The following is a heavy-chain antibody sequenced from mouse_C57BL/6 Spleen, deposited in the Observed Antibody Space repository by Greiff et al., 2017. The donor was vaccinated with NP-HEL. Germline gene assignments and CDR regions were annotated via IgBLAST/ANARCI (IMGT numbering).Heavy chain of an antibody. CDR1: GFHIKNTY. CDR3: ARAGGSSYEAMDY. Sequence: VQLQQSVAELVRPGASVKLSCTASGFHIKNTYMPWVTPRPEQGLAWIGRIAPANGTTKSAPKVPGKAPITADPSSNTAYLQLSSLTSEDTAIYYCARAGGSSYEAMDYWGQGTSVTVSS. D-gene: IGHD1-1*01. J-gene: IGHJ4*01. CDR2: IAPANGTT. V-gene: IGHV14-3*01.